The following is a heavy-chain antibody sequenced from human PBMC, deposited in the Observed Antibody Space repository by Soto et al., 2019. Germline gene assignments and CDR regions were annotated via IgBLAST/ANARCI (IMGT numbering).Heavy chain of an antibody. CDR3: ATAWTTDYDILTGPIDY. CDR2: IVPILGIA. CDR1: GGTFSSYT. V-gene: IGHV1-69*02. J-gene: IGHJ4*02. D-gene: IGHD3-9*01. Sequence: SVKVSCKASGGTFSSYTISWVRQAPGQGLEWMGRIVPILGIANYAQKFQGRVTITADKSTSTAYMELSSLRSEDTAVYYCATAWTTDYDILTGPIDYWGQGTLVTVSS.